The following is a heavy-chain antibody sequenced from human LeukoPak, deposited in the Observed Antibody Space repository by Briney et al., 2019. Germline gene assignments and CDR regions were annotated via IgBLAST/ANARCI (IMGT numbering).Heavy chain of an antibody. CDR1: GFTFSDSY. V-gene: IGHV3-11*04. Sequence: GGSLRLSCAASGFTFSDSYMTWIRQAPGKGLEWVSYISNSGSSIYYADSVKGRFTTSRDNAKSSLYLQMYSLRAEDTAVYYCGRGPWGLDYWGQGALVTVSS. CDR2: ISNSGSSI. D-gene: IGHD7-27*01. CDR3: GRGPWGLDY. J-gene: IGHJ4*02.